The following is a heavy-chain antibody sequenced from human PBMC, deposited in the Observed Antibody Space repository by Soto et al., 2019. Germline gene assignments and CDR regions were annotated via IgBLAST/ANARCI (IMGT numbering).Heavy chain of an antibody. CDR3: ARDYYKYYDSSGYYRSPAY. V-gene: IGHV3-30-3*01. Sequence: PGGSLRLSCAASGFTFSSSAMHWVRQAPGKGLEWVALISYDGSDKDYADSVKGRFTISRDNSRNTLFLQMNSLRAEDTAVYYCARDYYKYYDSSGYYRSPAYWGQGTLVTVSS. CDR1: GFTFSSSA. CDR2: ISYDGSDK. J-gene: IGHJ4*02. D-gene: IGHD3-22*01.